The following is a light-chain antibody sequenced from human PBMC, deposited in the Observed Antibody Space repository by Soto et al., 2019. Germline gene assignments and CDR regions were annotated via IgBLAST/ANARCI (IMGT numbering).Light chain of an antibody. J-gene: IGKJ1*01. CDR1: QSVSSY. CDR2: GTS. V-gene: IGKV3-20*01. CDR3: QPYGRSSRT. Sequence: EIVLTQSPATLSLYTGERATLSCRASQSVSSYLAWYQQKPGQAPRLLIYGTSNRATGIPDRFSGSGSGTDFSLTISSLEPGDLSVYYCQPYGRSSRTFSQWTKV.